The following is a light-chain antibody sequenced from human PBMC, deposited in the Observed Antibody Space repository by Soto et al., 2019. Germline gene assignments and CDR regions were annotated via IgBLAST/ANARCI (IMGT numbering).Light chain of an antibody. CDR1: QSVSGK. V-gene: IGKV3-20*01. CDR3: QQWGSSPWT. J-gene: IGKJ1*01. Sequence: EIVLTQSPGTLSSSPGERVTLSCRASQSVSGKLAWYQQKPGQAPRLLIYDASTRATGIPDRFSASGSGTDFTLTISRLEHEDFAVYYCQQWGSSPWTFGQGTKVDIK. CDR2: DAS.